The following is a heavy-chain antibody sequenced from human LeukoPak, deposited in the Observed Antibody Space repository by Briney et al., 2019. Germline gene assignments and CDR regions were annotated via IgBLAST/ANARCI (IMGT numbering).Heavy chain of an antibody. J-gene: IGHJ6*03. V-gene: IGHV4-59*08. D-gene: IGHD2-15*01. CDR1: GGSFSGYY. Sequence: KPSETLSLTCAVYGGSFSGYYWSWIRQPPGKGLEWIGYIYYSGSTNYNPSLKSRVTISVDTSKNQFSLKLSSVTAADTAVYYCARGVRYCSGGSCYLSYYYYYMDVWGKGTTVTISS. CDR3: ARGVRYCSGGSCYLSYYYYYMDV. CDR2: IYYSGST.